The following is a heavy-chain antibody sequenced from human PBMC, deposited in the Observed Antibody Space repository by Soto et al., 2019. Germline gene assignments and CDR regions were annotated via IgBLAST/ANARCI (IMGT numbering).Heavy chain of an antibody. CDR1: GITFNTYY. D-gene: IGHD3-22*01. CDR3: AGTDDSLDY. J-gene: IGHJ4*02. Sequence: EVQMVESGGGLVKPGGSLRLSCAASGITFNTYYMNWVRQAPGKGLEWVSSISGDGSHVFYGDSAKGRFTISRDNAKNSLYLQMNSLTAEDTAVYYGAGTDDSLDYWGRGTLVTVSS. V-gene: IGHV3-21*01. CDR2: ISGDGSHV.